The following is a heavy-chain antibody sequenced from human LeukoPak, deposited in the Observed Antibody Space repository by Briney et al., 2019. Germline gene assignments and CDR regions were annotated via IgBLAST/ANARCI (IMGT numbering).Heavy chain of an antibody. Sequence: ASVKVSCKASGYTFTGNYMHWVRQAPGQGLEWMGWINPNSGGTKYVQKFQGRITMTRDTSISTAYMELSSLRSDDTAVYYCARDKALRYFDWLQNGMDVWGQGTTVTVSS. CDR1: GYTFTGNY. J-gene: IGHJ6*02. CDR2: INPNSGGT. V-gene: IGHV1-2*02. CDR3: ARDKALRYFDWLQNGMDV. D-gene: IGHD3-9*01.